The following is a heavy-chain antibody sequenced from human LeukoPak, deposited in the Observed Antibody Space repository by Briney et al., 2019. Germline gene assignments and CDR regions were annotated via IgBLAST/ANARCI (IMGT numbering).Heavy chain of an antibody. Sequence: GGSLRLSCAASGFTFSSYSMNWVRQAPGKGLEWVSSISSSSSYIYYADSVKGRFIISRDNAKNSLYLQMNSLRAEDTAVYYCATRQTDYGDYGSFDYWGQGTLVTVSS. CDR1: GFTFSSYS. CDR3: ATRQTDYGDYGSFDY. CDR2: ISSSSSYI. V-gene: IGHV3-21*01. D-gene: IGHD4-17*01. J-gene: IGHJ4*02.